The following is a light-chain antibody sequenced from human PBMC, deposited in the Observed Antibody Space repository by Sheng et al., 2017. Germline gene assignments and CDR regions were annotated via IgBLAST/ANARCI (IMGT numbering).Light chain of an antibody. J-gene: IGKJ2*01. CDR2: AAS. Sequence: DIQMTQSPSSLSASVGDRVTITCRASQSISSYLNWYQQKPGKAPKLLIYAASSLQSGVPSRFSGSGSGTDFTLTISSLQPEDFATYYCQQYHSPPYTLVQGTKLQVK. V-gene: IGKV1-39*01. CDR1: QSISSY. CDR3: QQYHSPPYT.